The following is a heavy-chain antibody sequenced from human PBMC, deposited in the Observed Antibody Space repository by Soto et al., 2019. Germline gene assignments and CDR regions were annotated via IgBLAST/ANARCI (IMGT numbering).Heavy chain of an antibody. CDR1: EYTFTDYY. D-gene: IGHD6-13*01. J-gene: IGHJ4*02. Sequence: QVQLVQSGAEVKKPGASVKVSCKASEYTFTDYYMHWVRQAPGQGLECLGWINPNSGGTNYAQKFQGWVTMTRDTSISTAYMELSRLRSDDTAVYYCARGGSSSWFDDFFDYWGQGTLVTVSS. V-gene: IGHV1-2*04. CDR3: ARGGSSSWFDDFFDY. CDR2: INPNSGGT.